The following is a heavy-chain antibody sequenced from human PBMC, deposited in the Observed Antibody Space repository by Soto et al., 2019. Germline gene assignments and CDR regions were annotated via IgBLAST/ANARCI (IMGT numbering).Heavy chain of an antibody. CDR2: ISSGSSYT. CDR3: ARYIVVVPAAVYYGMDV. Sequence: KTGGSLRLSCAASGFTFSDYYMSWIRQAPGKGLEWVSYISSGSSYTNYADSVKGRFTISRDNAKNSLYLQMNSLRAEDTAVYYCARYIVVVPAAVYYGMDVWGQGTTVTVSS. CDR1: GFTFSDYY. J-gene: IGHJ6*02. D-gene: IGHD2-2*01. V-gene: IGHV3-11*06.